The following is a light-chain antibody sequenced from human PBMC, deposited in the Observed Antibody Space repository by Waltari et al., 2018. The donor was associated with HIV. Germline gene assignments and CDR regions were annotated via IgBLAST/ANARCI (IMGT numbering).Light chain of an antibody. CDR3: HSSDSSAAYV. V-gene: IGLV3-25*03. Sequence: SYELTQPPSVSVSPGQTARITCFGDALPKQYVYWYQQKPGQAPVLLIYKDTEMPSGIPERFSGSSSWTTVTLTISRVQAEDESDYYCHSSDSSAAYVFGTGTKVTVL. J-gene: IGLJ1*01. CDR1: ALPKQY. CDR2: KDT.